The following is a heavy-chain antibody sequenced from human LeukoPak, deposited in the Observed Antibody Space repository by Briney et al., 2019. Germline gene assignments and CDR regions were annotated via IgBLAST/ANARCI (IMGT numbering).Heavy chain of an antibody. Sequence: GGSLRLSCAASGFICSSYGMSWVRQAPGKGLEWVSAISGTGDRTFFPDSVKGRFTISRDNSKNTLYLQMNSLRAEDTAVYYCAKEGGYYYDSSGYCDYWGQGTLVTVSS. V-gene: IGHV3-23*01. J-gene: IGHJ4*02. CDR2: ISGTGDRT. D-gene: IGHD3-22*01. CDR3: AKEGGYYYDSSGYCDY. CDR1: GFICSSYG.